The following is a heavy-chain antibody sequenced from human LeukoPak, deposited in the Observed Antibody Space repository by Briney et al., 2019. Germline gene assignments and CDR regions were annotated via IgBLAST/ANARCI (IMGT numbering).Heavy chain of an antibody. J-gene: IGHJ3*02. CDR2: SIPIFGTA. V-gene: IGHV1-69*13. Sequence: ASVKVSCKASGGTFSSYAISWVRQAPGQGLGWMGGSIPIFGTANYAQKFQGRVTITADESTSTAYMELSSLRSEDTAVYYCARGWLGEYSAFDIWGQGTMVTVSS. CDR1: GGTFSSYA. D-gene: IGHD3-10*01. CDR3: ARGWLGEYSAFDI.